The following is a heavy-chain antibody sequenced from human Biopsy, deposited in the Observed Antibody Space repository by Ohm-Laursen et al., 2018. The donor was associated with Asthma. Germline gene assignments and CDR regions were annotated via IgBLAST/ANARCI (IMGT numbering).Heavy chain of an antibody. Sequence: SLRLSCAASGFTFSNYGVHWVRQAPGKGLDWVAVISFDGSNKNYTDSVKGRFTISRDNSRNTLHLQMNSLRAEDTAVYYCAKDVFPGWELRRGPDYWGQGTTVTVSP. CDR2: ISFDGSNK. CDR3: AKDVFPGWELRRGPDY. CDR1: GFTFSNYG. V-gene: IGHV3-30*18. J-gene: IGHJ4*03. D-gene: IGHD1-26*01.